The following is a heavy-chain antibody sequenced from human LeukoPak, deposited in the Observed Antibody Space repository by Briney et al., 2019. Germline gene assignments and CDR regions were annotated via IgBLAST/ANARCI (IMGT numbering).Heavy chain of an antibody. V-gene: IGHV1-18*04. Sequence: ASVKVSCKASGYIFTSYNMNWVRQAPGQGLEWMGWISSYNGNTNYAQKLQGRVTMTTDTSTSTAYMELRSLRSDDTAVYYCARWAQPYHYYYMDVWGKGTTVTISS. J-gene: IGHJ6*03. CDR3: ARWAQPYHYYYMDV. CDR1: GYIFTSYN. CDR2: ISSYNGNT.